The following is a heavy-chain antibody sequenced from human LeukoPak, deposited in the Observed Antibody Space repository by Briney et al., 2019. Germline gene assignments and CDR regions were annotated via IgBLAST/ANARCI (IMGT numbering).Heavy chain of an antibody. D-gene: IGHD2-21*02. CDR3: ARWAGRCGGDCQSEDP. CDR2: INQDGSET. V-gene: IGHV3-7*01. J-gene: IGHJ5*02. Sequence: RGSLRISCVGSGFTFGTSWMHLVRKAPVKGPEYVAYINQDGSETNYVDSVKGRFTISRDNTRNSLFLQMYSLRDEDTAIYYCARWAGRCGGDCQSEDPWGLGTLVIVSS. CDR1: GFTFGTSW.